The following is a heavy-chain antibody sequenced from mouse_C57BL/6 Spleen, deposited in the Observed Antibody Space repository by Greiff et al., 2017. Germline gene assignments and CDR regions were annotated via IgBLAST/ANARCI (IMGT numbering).Heavy chain of an antibody. CDR3: ARGGAYFDY. CDR1: GYAFSSSW. CDR2: IYPGDGDT. Sequence: VQLQQSGPELVKPGASVKISCKASGYAFSSSWMNWVKQRPGKGLEWIGRIYPGDGDTNYNGKFKGKATLTADKSSSTAYMQLSCLTSEDSAVYFCARGGAYFDYWGQGTTLTVSS. J-gene: IGHJ2*01. V-gene: IGHV1-82*01.